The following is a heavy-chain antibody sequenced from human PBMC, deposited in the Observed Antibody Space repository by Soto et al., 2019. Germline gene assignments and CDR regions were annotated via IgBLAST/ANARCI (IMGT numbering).Heavy chain of an antibody. V-gene: IGHV4-30-2*01. J-gene: IGHJ5*02. CDR2: IYHSGST. CDR3: ARGDYGSGGYWFDP. CDR1: GGSISSGGYS. D-gene: IGHD3-10*01. Sequence: QLQLQESGSGLVKPSQTLSLTCAVSGGSISSGGYSWSWIRQPPGKGLEWIGYIYHSGSTYYNPSHMSRVTISVDRSKNQFTLKLSSVTAADTAVYYCARGDYGSGGYWFDPWGQGTLVTVSS.